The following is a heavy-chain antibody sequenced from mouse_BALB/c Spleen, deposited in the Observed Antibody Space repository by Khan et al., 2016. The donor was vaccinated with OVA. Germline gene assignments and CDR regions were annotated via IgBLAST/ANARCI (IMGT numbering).Heavy chain of an antibody. CDR1: GFTFSTYG. J-gene: IGHJ3*01. Sequence: EVELVESGGDLVEPGGSLKLSCAASGFTFSTYGMSWVRQTPDKRLEWVATISPGGHYTSYPDSVRGRFTISRDNAKNTLYLQMTSLKAEDTAMFYCARLAYYYDSEGFAYWGQGTLVTVSA. D-gene: IGHD1-1*01. V-gene: IGHV5-6*01. CDR3: ARLAYYYDSEGFAY. CDR2: ISPGGHYT.